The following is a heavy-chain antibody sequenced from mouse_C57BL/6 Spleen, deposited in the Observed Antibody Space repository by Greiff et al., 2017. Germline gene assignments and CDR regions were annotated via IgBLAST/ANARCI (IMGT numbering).Heavy chain of an antibody. D-gene: IGHD2-2*01. Sequence: SGPELVKPGASVKMSCKASGYTFTDYNMHWVKQSHGKSLEWIGYINPNNGGTSYNQKFKGKATLTVNKSSSTAYMVLRSLTSEDSAVYYCAGGYDWVAYWGQGTLVTVSA. V-gene: IGHV1-22*01. J-gene: IGHJ3*01. CDR2: INPNNGGT. CDR1: GYTFTDYN. CDR3: AGGYDWVAY.